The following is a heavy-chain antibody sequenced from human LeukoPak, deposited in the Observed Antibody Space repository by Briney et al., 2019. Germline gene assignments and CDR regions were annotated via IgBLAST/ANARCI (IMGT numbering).Heavy chain of an antibody. D-gene: IGHD6-19*01. CDR3: ARGGYSSGWLHFDY. CDR1: GGTFTSYA. J-gene: IGHJ4*02. V-gene: IGHV1-69*05. CDR2: IIPIFGTG. Sequence: GASVKVSCKASGGTFTSYAISWVRQAPGQGLEWMGGIIPIFGTGNYAQKFQGRVTITTDESTSTAYMELSSLRSEDTAVYYCARGGYSSGWLHFDYWGQGTLVTVSS.